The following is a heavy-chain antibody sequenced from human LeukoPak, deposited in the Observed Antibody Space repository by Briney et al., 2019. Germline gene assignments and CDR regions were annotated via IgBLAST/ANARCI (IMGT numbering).Heavy chain of an antibody. CDR3: AKDICGGDCSPHGGY. J-gene: IGHJ4*02. D-gene: IGHD2-21*01. CDR2: IPYDGSNK. V-gene: IGHV3-30*02. Sequence: PGGSLRLSCAASGFTFSNYGMHWVRQVPGKGLEWVAFIPYDGSNKYYADSLKGRFTISRDNSKNTLYLQMNSLRAEDTAIYYCAKDICGGDCSPHGGYWGQGTLVTVSS. CDR1: GFTFSNYG.